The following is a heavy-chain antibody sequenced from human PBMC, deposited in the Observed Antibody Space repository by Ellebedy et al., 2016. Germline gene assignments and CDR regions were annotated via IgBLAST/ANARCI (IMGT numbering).Heavy chain of an antibody. J-gene: IGHJ4*02. Sequence: SETLSLXXTVSGGFVSSKGYYWGWIRQTPGKGLEWIGSIYYSGSTHYNPSLKSRVTISLDTSKNQFSLKLSSVTAADTAVYYCARLHRGVHSDWGQGTLVTVSA. CDR3: ARLHRGVHSD. CDR2: IYYSGST. CDR1: GGFVSSKGYY. D-gene: IGHD3-10*01. V-gene: IGHV4-39*01.